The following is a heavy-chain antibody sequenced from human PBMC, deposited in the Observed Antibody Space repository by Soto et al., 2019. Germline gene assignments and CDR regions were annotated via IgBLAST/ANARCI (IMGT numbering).Heavy chain of an antibody. Sequence: SETLSLTCTVSGDSISSYYWSWIRQPPGKGLEWIGYIYYSGSTNYNPSLKSRVTISVDTSKNQFSLKLSSVTAADTAVYYCASSSSWPDNWFDPWGQGTLVTVSS. V-gene: IGHV4-59*01. D-gene: IGHD6-13*01. CDR1: GDSISSYY. CDR3: ASSSSWPDNWFDP. CDR2: IYYSGST. J-gene: IGHJ5*02.